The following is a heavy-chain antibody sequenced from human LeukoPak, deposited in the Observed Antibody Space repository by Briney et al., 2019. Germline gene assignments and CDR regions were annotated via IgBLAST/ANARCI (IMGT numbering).Heavy chain of an antibody. CDR2: ITTSSSYI. CDR3: ATGGVHYYDSSADY. D-gene: IGHD3-22*01. CDR1: GFTFSRSN. V-gene: IGHV3-21*01. J-gene: IGHJ4*02. Sequence: KPGGSLRLSCAASGFTFSRSNMNWVRQAPGKGLEWVSSITTSSSYIYYADSVKGRFTISRDNAKNSLYLQMDSLRGEDTAVYYCATGGVHYYDSSADYWGQGTLVTVSS.